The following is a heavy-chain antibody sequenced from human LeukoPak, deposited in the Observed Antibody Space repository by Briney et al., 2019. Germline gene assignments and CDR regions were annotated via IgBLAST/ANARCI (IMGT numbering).Heavy chain of an antibody. CDR1: GFTFSTNA. CDR3: ARDNVYGSGTEY. D-gene: IGHD3-10*01. J-gene: IGHJ4*02. CDR2: TSYDESHK. V-gene: IGHV3-30-3*01. Sequence: GGSLRLSCAASGFTFSTNAMHWVRQAPGKGLEWVAVTSYDESHKYYADSVKGRFTISRDTANNTLYLQMNSLRAEDTAVYYCARDNVYGSGTEYWGQGTLVTVSS.